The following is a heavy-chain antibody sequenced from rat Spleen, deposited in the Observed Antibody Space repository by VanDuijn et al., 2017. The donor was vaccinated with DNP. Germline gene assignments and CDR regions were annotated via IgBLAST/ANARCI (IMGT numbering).Heavy chain of an antibody. CDR2: INYDGGSN. V-gene: IGHV5-22*01. J-gene: IGHJ2*01. Sequence: EVQLVESGGGLVQPGRSLKLSCAASGFTFSDYYMAWFRQAPTKGLEWVAYINYDGGSNYNGDSVKGRFTISRDNVKSTLYLQMNSLRSEDMATYYCARHVLPLRVWDYWGQGVMVTVSS. CDR1: GFTFSDYY. CDR3: ARHVLPLRVWDY. D-gene: IGHD1-4*01.